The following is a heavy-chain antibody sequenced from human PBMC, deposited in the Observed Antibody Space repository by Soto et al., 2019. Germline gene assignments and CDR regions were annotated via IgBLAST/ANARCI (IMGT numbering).Heavy chain of an antibody. V-gene: IGHV4-4*07. CDR3: ARACSSNSCYDVFDY. CDR2: IYTSGST. J-gene: IGHJ4*02. CDR1: GGSIGSYY. D-gene: IGHD2-2*01. Sequence: SLTCTVSGGSIGSYYWSWIRQPAGKGLEWIGRIYTSGSTNYNPSLKSRVTMSVDTSKNQFSLKLSSVTAADTAVYYCARACSSNSCYDVFDYWGQGTLVTVSS.